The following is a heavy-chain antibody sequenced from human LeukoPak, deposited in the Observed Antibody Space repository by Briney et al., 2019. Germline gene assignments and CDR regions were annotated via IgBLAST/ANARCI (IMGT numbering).Heavy chain of an antibody. CDR2: ISTDGSST. CDR3: VREYSSSSGRAFDI. CDR1: GFTFSSYW. V-gene: IGHV3-74*01. D-gene: IGHD6-6*01. J-gene: IGHJ3*02. Sequence: PGGSLRLSCAASGFTFSSYWMHWVRQAPGKGLVWVSRISTDGSSTNSADSVKGRLTISRDNAKNTLYLRMNSLRAEDTAVYYCVREYSSSSGRAFDIWGQGTMVTVSP.